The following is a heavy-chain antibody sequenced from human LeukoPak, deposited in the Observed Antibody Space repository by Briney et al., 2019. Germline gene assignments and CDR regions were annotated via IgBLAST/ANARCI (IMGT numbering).Heavy chain of an antibody. CDR3: AKIRLTLDVFNI. J-gene: IGHJ3*02. V-gene: IGHV3-23*01. CDR2: LSGSGTST. CDR1: GFTFANFG. Sequence: GGSLRLSCAASGFTFANFGMSWVRQAPGKGLEWVSALSGSGTSTYYADSVKGRFTISRDNSKNTLHLQMNSLRAEDTAIFYCAKIRLTLDVFNIWGKGTMVTVSS. D-gene: IGHD2-21*02.